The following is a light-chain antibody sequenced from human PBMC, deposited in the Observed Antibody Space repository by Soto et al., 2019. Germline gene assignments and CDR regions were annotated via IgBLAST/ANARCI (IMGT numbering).Light chain of an antibody. CDR2: KAS. Sequence: DIQMTQSPSTLSASLGDRVPLTFRASQSISSWLAWYQQKPGKAPKLLIYKASSLESGVPSRFSGSGSGTEFTLTISSLQPDDFATYYCQQYSSYWTFGQGTKV. J-gene: IGKJ1*01. CDR3: QQYSSYWT. V-gene: IGKV1-5*03. CDR1: QSISSW.